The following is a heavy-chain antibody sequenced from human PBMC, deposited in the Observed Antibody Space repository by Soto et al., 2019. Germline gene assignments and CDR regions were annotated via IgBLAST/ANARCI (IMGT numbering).Heavy chain of an antibody. Sequence: SETLSLTCAVYGGSFSGYYWSWIRQPPGKGLEWIGEINHSGSTNYNPSLKSRVTISEDTSKSQFSLRVNSMTAADTAVYYCARYRREAVAGYTLDNWGQGILVTVSS. J-gene: IGHJ4*02. V-gene: IGHV4-34*01. CDR1: GGSFSGYY. CDR3: ARYRREAVAGYTLDN. CDR2: INHSGST. D-gene: IGHD6-13*01.